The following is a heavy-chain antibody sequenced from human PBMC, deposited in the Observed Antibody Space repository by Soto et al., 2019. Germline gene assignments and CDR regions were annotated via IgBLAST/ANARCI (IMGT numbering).Heavy chain of an antibody. CDR3: ARAFDDYYDSSGNWFDP. V-gene: IGHV4-30-4*01. CDR2: IYYSGST. CDR1: GGSISSGDYY. D-gene: IGHD3-22*01. Sequence: SETLSLTCTVSGGSISSGDYYRSWIRQPPGKGLEWIGYIYYSGSTYYNPSLKSRVTISVDTSKNQFSLKLSSVTAADTAVYYCARAFDDYYDSSGNWFDPWGQGTLVTVSS. J-gene: IGHJ5*02.